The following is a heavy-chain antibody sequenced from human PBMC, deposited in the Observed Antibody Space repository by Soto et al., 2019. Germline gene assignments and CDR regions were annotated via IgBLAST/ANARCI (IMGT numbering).Heavy chain of an antibody. J-gene: IGHJ5*02. CDR3: VKNSGWFNT. V-gene: IGHV3-23*01. Sequence: QLLQSGGGLVQPGGSLTLSCAASGFTFGTTDMSWVRQAPGEGLEWVSTIDGSGGITYYADSVKGRFTISRDNSRNTVYLQMHSLRGDDTALYYGVKNSGWFNTWGQGALVTVSS. CDR1: GFTFGTTD. CDR2: IDGSGGIT. D-gene: IGHD3-10*01.